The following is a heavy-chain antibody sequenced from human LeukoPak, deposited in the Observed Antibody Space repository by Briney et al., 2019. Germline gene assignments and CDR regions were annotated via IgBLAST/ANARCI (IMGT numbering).Heavy chain of an antibody. J-gene: IGHJ4*02. CDR3: ARGGVFSSSWFAYFDY. CDR2: IYPGDSDT. Sequence: GESLKISRKASGDTFTNYWIAWVRQMPGKGLEWMGIIYPGDSDTRDSPSVEGQVTISVDKSISTVFLQWSSLKASDTAMYYCARGGVFSSSWFAYFDYWGQGTLVTVSS. D-gene: IGHD6-13*01. CDR1: GDTFTNYW. V-gene: IGHV5-51*01.